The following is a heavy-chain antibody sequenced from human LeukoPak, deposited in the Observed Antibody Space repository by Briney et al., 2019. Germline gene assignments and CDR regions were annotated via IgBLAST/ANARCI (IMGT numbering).Heavy chain of an antibody. CDR3: ARVYGDSSGYLPRWFDY. D-gene: IGHD3-22*01. V-gene: IGHV3-21*01. Sequence: PGGSLRLSCAASGFTFSSYSMNWVRQAPGKGLEWVSSISSSSSYIYYADSVKGRFTISRDNAKNSLYLQMNSLRAEDTAVYYCARVYGDSSGYLPRWFDYWGQGTLVTVSS. CDR2: ISSSSSYI. J-gene: IGHJ4*02. CDR1: GFTFSSYS.